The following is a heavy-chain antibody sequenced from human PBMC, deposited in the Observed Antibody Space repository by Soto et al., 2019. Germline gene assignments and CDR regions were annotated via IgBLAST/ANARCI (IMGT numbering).Heavy chain of an antibody. D-gene: IGHD7-27*01. CDR1: GFTFSSYS. J-gene: IGHJ3*02. V-gene: IGHV3-48*04. CDR2: ISSSSTI. CDR3: ARGMGLTGDAFDI. Sequence: GGSLRLSCAASGFTFSSYSMNWVRQAPGKGLEWVSYISSSSTIYYADSVKGRFTISRDNAKNSLYLQMNSLRAEDTAVYYCARGMGLTGDAFDIWGQGTMVTVSS.